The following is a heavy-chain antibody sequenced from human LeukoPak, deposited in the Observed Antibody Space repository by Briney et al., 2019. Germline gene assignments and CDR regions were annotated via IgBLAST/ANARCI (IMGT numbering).Heavy chain of an antibody. CDR1: GYSFTSSW. Sequence: GESLKISCQASGYSFTSSWIGWARQMPGKGLEWMAIINPGDSDTRYSPSFQGQVTISADKSISTVYLQWGSLKASDTSMYYCARQPGAGWFDPWGQGTLVTVSS. D-gene: IGHD3-10*01. CDR2: INPGDSDT. CDR3: ARQPGAGWFDP. J-gene: IGHJ5*02. V-gene: IGHV5-51*01.